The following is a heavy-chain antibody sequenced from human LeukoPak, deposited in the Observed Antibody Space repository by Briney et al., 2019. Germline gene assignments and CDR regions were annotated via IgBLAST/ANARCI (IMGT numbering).Heavy chain of an antibody. J-gene: IGHJ4*02. Sequence: TSETLSLTCTVSGGSISSGGYSWSWIRQHPGKGLEWIGYIYYSGSTYYNPSLKSRVTISVDTSKNQFSLKLSSVTAADTAVYYCARGDYGDSQTPYYFDYWGQGTLVTVSS. CDR3: ARGDYGDSQTPYYFDY. CDR2: IYYSGST. D-gene: IGHD4-17*01. CDR1: GGSISSGGYS. V-gene: IGHV4-31*03.